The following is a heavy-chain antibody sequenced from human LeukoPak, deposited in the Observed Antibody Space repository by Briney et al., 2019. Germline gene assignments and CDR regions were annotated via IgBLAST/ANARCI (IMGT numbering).Heavy chain of an antibody. CDR1: GFTFSSYA. CDR3: AKIRPPAYDI. J-gene: IGHJ3*02. CDR2: ISGSDGST. V-gene: IGHV3-23*01. Sequence: GGSLRLSCAASGFTFSSYAMNWVRQAPGKGLEWVSAISGSDGSTYYADSVKGRFTISRDNSKNTLYLQMNNLRAEDTAIYYCAKIRPPAYDIWGQGTMVTVSS. D-gene: IGHD3-3*02.